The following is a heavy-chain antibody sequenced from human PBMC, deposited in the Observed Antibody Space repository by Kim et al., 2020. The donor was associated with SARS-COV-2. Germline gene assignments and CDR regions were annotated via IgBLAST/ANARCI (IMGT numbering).Heavy chain of an antibody. CDR3: ARHNYDFWSGYYPRRYYY. V-gene: IGHV4-34*01. D-gene: IGHD3-3*01. CDR1: GGSFSGYY. CDR2: INHSGST. Sequence: SETLSLTCAVYGGSFSGYYWSWIRQPPGKGLEWIGEINHSGSTNYNPSLKSRVTISVDTSKNQFSLKLSSVTAADTAVYYCARHNYDFWSGYYPRRYYY. J-gene: IGHJ6*01.